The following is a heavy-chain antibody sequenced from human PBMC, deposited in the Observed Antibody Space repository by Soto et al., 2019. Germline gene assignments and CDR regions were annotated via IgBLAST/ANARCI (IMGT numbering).Heavy chain of an antibody. CDR1: GFIFSDYY. Sequence: EVQLVQSGGGLVQPGGSLRLSCAASGFIFSDYYMDCVRQFPGKGLEWVGRTRNKVNNYAPEYAPSVKGRFSISRHDSEDSMYLQLNSLKAEDTAVYYCARDTGGSYDFWGQGALVSVSS. CDR2: TRNKVNNYAP. V-gene: IGHV3-72*01. CDR3: ARDTGGSYDF. D-gene: IGHD1-26*01. J-gene: IGHJ4*02.